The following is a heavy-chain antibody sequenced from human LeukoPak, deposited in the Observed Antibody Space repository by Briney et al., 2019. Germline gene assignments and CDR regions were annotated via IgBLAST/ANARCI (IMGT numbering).Heavy chain of an antibody. CDR3: ARLPYSSGWESS. V-gene: IGHV4-39*07. D-gene: IGHD6-19*01. CDR1: GDSISSSSYY. CDR2: ISYSGST. J-gene: IGHJ3*01. Sequence: SETLSLTCTVSGDSISSSSYYWGWIRQPPGRGLEWIGSISYSGSTYYNPSLKSRVSISVDTSKNQFSLQLSSVTAADTAVYYCARLPYSSGWESSWGQGTMVTVSS.